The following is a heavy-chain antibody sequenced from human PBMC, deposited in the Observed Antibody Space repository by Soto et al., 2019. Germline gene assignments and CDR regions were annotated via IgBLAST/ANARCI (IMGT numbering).Heavy chain of an antibody. CDR1: GYTFTSYG. Sequence: QVQLVQSGAEVKKPGASVKVSCKASGYTFTSYGISWVRQAPGQGLEWMGWISAYNGNTNYAQKLQGRVTMTTDTSTSTAYMELRSLRSADTAVYYCARSDIVVVVAATTLASWFDPWGQGTLVTVSS. V-gene: IGHV1-18*01. J-gene: IGHJ5*02. CDR3: ARSDIVVVVAATTLASWFDP. D-gene: IGHD2-15*01. CDR2: ISAYNGNT.